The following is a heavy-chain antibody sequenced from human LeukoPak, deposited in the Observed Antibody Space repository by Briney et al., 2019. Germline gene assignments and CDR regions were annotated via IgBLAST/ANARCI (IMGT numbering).Heavy chain of an antibody. CDR2: MSHGGSA. J-gene: IGHJ4*01. Sequence: SETLSLTCTVSGGSVSGSPYYWGWIRQPPGKGLEWIGIMSHGGSAYYNPSLKSRVTISVDTSKNQFSLKLSSVIAADTAVYYCARRRDSSGYYSFD. CDR3: ARRRDSSGYYSFD. D-gene: IGHD3-22*01. V-gene: IGHV4-39*01. CDR1: GGSVSGSPYY.